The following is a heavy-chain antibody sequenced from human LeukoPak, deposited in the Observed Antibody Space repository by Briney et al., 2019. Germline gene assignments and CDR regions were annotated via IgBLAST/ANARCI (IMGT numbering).Heavy chain of an antibody. CDR1: GFTFSSYA. D-gene: IGHD6-19*01. CDR2: IRSKAYGGTT. V-gene: IGHV3-49*03. CDR3: TRGHSSGWYYFDY. J-gene: IGHJ4*02. Sequence: GRSLRLSCAASGFTFSSYAMSWFRQAPGKGLEWVGFIRSKAYGGTTEYAASVKGRFTISRDDSKSIAYLQMNSLKTEDTAVYYCTRGHSSGWYYFDYWGQGTLVTVSS.